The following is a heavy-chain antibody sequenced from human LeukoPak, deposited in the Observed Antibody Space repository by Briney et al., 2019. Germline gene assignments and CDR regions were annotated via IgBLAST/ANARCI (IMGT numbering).Heavy chain of an antibody. J-gene: IGHJ3*02. CDR3: ARDRLGAVADAFDI. CDR2: IYYSGST. CDR1: GGSISSYY. D-gene: IGHD6-13*01. Sequence: SETLSLTCTVSGGSISSYYWSWIRQPPGKGLEWIGYIYYSGSTNYNPSLKSRVTISVDTSKNQFSLKLSSVTAADTAVYYCARDRLGAVADAFDIWGQGTMVTVSS. V-gene: IGHV4-59*12.